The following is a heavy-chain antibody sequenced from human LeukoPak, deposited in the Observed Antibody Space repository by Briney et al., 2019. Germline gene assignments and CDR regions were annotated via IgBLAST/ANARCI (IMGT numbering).Heavy chain of an antibody. V-gene: IGHV3-7*01. CDR3: ARVVYSYGLVYMDV. CDR1: GFTFSAYW. J-gene: IGHJ6*03. CDR2: IKQDGSEK. D-gene: IGHD5-18*01. Sequence: GGSLRLSCTASGFTFSAYWMSWVRQAPGKGLEWVANIKQDGSEKYYVDSVKGRFTVSKDNARNSLFLQMNSLRTEDTAVYYCARVVYSYGLVYMDVWGKGTTVTVSS.